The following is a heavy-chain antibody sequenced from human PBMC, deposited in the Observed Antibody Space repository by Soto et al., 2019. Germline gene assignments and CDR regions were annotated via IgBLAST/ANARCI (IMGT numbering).Heavy chain of an antibody. Sequence: PRLSCIASGFTFSSYAMTWVRQAPGKGLEWVSDISGSGGITYYADSVKGRFTISRDNSKNTLNLQMNSLRADDTAVYYCARARRGAPYYYTMDLWGQGTTVTVSS. CDR1: GFTFSSYA. CDR3: ARARRGAPYYYTMDL. V-gene: IGHV3-23*01. J-gene: IGHJ6*02. D-gene: IGHD3-10*01. CDR2: ISGSGGIT.